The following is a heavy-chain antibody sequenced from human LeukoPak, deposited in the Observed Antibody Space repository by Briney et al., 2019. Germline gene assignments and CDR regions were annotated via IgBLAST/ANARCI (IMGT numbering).Heavy chain of an antibody. CDR2: INHSGST. CDR3: ARGWGLFDY. V-gene: IGHV4-34*01. J-gene: IGHJ4*02. CDR1: GGSFSGYY. D-gene: IGHD7-27*01. Sequence: SETLSLTCAVYGGSFSGYYWSWIRQPPGKGLEWIGEINHSGSTNYNPSLKSRVTISVDTSKNQFSMKLSSVTAADTAVYYCARGWGLFDYWGQGTLVTVSS.